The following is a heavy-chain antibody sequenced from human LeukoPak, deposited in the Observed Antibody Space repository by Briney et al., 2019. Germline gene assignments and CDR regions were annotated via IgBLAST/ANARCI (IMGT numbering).Heavy chain of an antibody. D-gene: IGHD3-10*01. CDR2: IKQDGSEK. CDR1: GFTFSSYS. Sequence: PGGSLRLSCAASGFTFSSYSMNWVRQAPGKGLEWVANIKQDGSEKYYVDSVKGRFTISRDNAKNSLYLQMNSLRAEDTAVYYCARALWFGEKTFDYWGQGTLVTVSS. J-gene: IGHJ4*02. CDR3: ARALWFGEKTFDY. V-gene: IGHV3-7*01.